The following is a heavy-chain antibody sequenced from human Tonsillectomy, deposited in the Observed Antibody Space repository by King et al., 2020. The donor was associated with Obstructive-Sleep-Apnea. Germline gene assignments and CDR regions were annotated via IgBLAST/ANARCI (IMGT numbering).Heavy chain of an antibody. J-gene: IGHJ4*02. D-gene: IGHD4-17*01. CDR2: ITSTGTYI. Sequence: VQLVESGGGLVKPGGSLRLSCAASGFTFSNYNMNWVRQAPGKGLEWVSSITSTGTYIYYADSVRGRFTLSRDNAKNSLYLQMNSLRADDTAVYYCARDHDYGDQVDYWGQGTLVTVSS. V-gene: IGHV3-21*01. CDR3: ARDHDYGDQVDY. CDR1: GFTFSNYN.